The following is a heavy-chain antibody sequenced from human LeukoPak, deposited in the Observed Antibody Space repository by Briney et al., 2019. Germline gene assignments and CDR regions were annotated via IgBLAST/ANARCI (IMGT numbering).Heavy chain of an antibody. CDR2: IKQDGSEK. D-gene: IGHD6-13*01. CDR3: GSRGSTSWYVY. J-gene: IGHJ4*02. Sequence: GGSLRLSCAASGFTFSSYWMSWVRQAPGKGLEWVASIKQDGSEKYYVDSVKGRFTISRDNAKNSVYLQMNSLRAEDTAVYYCGSRGSTSWYVYWGQGTLVTVSS. CDR1: GFTFSSYW. V-gene: IGHV3-7*01.